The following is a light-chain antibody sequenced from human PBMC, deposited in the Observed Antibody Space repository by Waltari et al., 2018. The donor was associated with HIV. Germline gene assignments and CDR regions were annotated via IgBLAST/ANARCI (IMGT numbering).Light chain of an antibody. CDR1: NSNIGSNF. Sequence: QSVPTQPPSASGTPGQRVAISCSGSNSNIGSNFVYWYQQLPGTAPNLLIYKDNQRPSGVPEGFSASKSGSSSSLAISGLRSEDEAEYYCATWDDILSGYLFGTGTKVTVL. V-gene: IGLV1-47*01. J-gene: IGLJ1*01. CDR2: KDN. CDR3: ATWDDILSGYL.